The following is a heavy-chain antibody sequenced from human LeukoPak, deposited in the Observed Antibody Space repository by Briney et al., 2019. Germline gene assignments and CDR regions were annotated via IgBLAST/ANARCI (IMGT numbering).Heavy chain of an antibody. CDR2: IMPGGHI. CDR3: ARGDSATTTFDF. CDR1: GSSVDTVL. Sequence: GGSLRLSFRAPGSSVDTVLRNGVRRPPGRDLEWVSFIMPGGHIDYTDSVKGRFIISRDSFKNTLSLQMNSLRVDDSAVYYCARGDSATTTFDFWGQGTLVTVSS. D-gene: IGHD4-17*01. J-gene: IGHJ4*02. V-gene: IGHV3-66*01.